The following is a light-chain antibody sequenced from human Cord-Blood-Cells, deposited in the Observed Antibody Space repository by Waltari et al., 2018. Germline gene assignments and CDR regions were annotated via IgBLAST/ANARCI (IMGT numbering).Light chain of an antibody. Sequence: EIVMTQSPATLSVSPGERATLSCRASQSVSSNLAWYQQKPGQAPRLLIYGASTRATGIPARFSGSGSGTEFTLTISSLQSEYFAVYYCQQYNNWPPYTFGQGTKLEFK. CDR2: GAS. CDR3: QQYNNWPPYT. J-gene: IGKJ2*01. V-gene: IGKV3-15*01. CDR1: QSVSSN.